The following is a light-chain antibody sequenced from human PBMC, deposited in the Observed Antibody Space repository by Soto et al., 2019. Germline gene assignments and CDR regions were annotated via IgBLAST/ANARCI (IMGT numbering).Light chain of an antibody. V-gene: IGLV2-14*01. J-gene: IGLJ1*01. Sequence: QSALTQPASVSGSPGQSITISCTGTSSDVGGYNYVSWYQQQPGKAPKFMIYDVTNRPSGVSNRFSGSKSGNTASLTISGLQAEDLADYYCCLYTTSNTRQIVFGTGTKLTVL. CDR3: CLYTTSNTRQIV. CDR2: DVT. CDR1: SSDVGGYNY.